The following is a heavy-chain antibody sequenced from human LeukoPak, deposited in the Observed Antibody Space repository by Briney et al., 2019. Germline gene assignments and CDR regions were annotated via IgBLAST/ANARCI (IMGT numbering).Heavy chain of an antibody. CDR2: IYYSGST. CDR3: GAVTLGKYSFDH. D-gene: IGHD2-21*02. Sequence: SQTLSLTRTVSGGSISSGGYYWSWIRQHPGKGLEWIGYIYYSGSTYYNPSLKSRVTISVDTSKNQFSLKLSSVTAADTAVYYCGAVTLGKYSFDHWGQGTLVTVSS. J-gene: IGHJ4*02. V-gene: IGHV4-31*03. CDR1: GGSISSGGYY.